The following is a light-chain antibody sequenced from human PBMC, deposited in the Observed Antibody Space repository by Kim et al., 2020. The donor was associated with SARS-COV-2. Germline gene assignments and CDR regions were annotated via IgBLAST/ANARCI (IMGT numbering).Light chain of an antibody. CDR3: QVWDTFTDHRV. V-gene: IGLV3-21*04. Sequence: SYELTQPPSVSVAPGKTARITCEGDNIGTKSMHWYHQKAGQAPVLVIYYDSDRPSGMPERFSGSNSGNTATLTITRVEAGDEGDYYCQVWDTFTDHRVFGGGTKLTVL. CDR2: YDS. J-gene: IGLJ3*02. CDR1: NIGTKS.